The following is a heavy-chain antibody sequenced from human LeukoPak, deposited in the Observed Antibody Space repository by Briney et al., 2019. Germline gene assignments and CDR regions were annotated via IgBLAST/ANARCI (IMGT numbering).Heavy chain of an antibody. J-gene: IGHJ2*01. CDR3: ARDREWGFWPYWYFDL. V-gene: IGHV1-18*01. CDR1: GYTFTSYG. Sequence: ASVKVSCEASGYTFTSYGISWVRQAPGQGLEWMGWISAYNGNTNYAQKLQGRVTMTTDTSTSIAYMELRSLRSDDTAVYYCARDREWGFWPYWYFDLWGRGTLVTVSS. CDR2: ISAYNGNT. D-gene: IGHD3-3*01.